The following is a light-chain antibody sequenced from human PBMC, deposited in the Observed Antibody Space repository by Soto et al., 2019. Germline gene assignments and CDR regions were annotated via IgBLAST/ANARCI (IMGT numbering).Light chain of an antibody. Sequence: EIVMTQSPAPLSVSPGEIATLSCRASQSVSSNLAWYQQKPGQAPRLLIYGASTRATGIPARFSGSGSGTEFTLTISSLQSEDFAVYYCQQYNNWPPVTFGGGTKVEIK. V-gene: IGKV3-15*01. J-gene: IGKJ4*01. CDR1: QSVSSN. CDR3: QQYNNWPPVT. CDR2: GAS.